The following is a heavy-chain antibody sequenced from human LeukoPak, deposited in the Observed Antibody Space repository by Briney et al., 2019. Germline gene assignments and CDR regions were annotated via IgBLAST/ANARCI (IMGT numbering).Heavy chain of an antibody. Sequence: PGGSLRLSCTGSGFIFSDNNMHWVRQAPGKGLEWVAVISSDGSNEYYADSVKGRFTISRDNAKNSLYLQMNSLRAEDTAVYYCAGPAPGSNYYYYYYMDVWGKGTTVTISS. V-gene: IGHV3-30*03. D-gene: IGHD2-15*01. CDR2: ISSDGSNE. J-gene: IGHJ6*03. CDR1: GFIFSDNN. CDR3: AGPAPGSNYYYYYYMDV.